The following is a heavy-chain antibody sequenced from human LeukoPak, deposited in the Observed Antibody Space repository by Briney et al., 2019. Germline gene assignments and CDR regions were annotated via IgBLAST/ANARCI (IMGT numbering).Heavy chain of an antibody. CDR3: ARDLISGHYTFDY. J-gene: IGHJ4*02. CDR2: ISSTSSTI. Sequence: PGGSLRLSCTASGFTFSSYGMHWVRQAPGRGLEWVSYISSTSSTIYYADSVKGRFTVSRDNAKNSLYLQMNSLRDDDTAVYYCARDLISGHYTFDYWGQGTLVTVSS. V-gene: IGHV3-48*02. CDR1: GFTFSSYG. D-gene: IGHD1-26*01.